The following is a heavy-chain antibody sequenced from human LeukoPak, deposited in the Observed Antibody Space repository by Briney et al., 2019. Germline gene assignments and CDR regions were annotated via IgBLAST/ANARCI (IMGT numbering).Heavy chain of an antibody. D-gene: IGHD6-13*01. CDR1: GGSISSSNW. J-gene: IGHJ4*02. Sequence: PSGTLSLTCAVSGGSISSSNWWSWVRPPPGKGLEWIGEIYHSGSTNYNPFLKSRVTISVDKSKNQFSLKLSSVTAADTAVYYCARGSAAGTPSWFDYWGQGTLVTVSS. CDR3: ARGSAAGTPSWFDY. V-gene: IGHV4-4*02. CDR2: IYHSGST.